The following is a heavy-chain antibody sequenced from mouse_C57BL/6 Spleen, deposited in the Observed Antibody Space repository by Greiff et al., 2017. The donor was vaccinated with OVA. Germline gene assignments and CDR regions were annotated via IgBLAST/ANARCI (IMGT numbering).Heavy chain of an antibody. J-gene: IGHJ1*03. CDR3: ARGRYGSSYWYFDV. V-gene: IGHV1-55*01. CDR2: IYPGSGST. D-gene: IGHD1-1*01. CDR1: GYTFTSYW. Sequence: QVQLQQPGAELVKPGASVKMSCKASGYTFTSYWITWVKQRPGQGLEWIGDIYPGSGSTNYNEKFKSKATLTVDTSSSTAYMQLSSLTSEDSAVYYCARGRYGSSYWYFDVWGTGTTVTVSS.